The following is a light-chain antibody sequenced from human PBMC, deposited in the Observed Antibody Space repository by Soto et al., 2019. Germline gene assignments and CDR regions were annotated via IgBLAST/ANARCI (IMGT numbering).Light chain of an antibody. V-gene: IGKV3-15*01. CDR3: QQYNYWPRT. J-gene: IGKJ1*01. Sequence: EIVMTQSPATLSVSPGERATLSCRASQSVSSNLAWYQQKPGQAPRLLIYGASTRATGSPARFSGSGSGTEFTLTISSLQSEDFAVYYCQQYNYWPRTFGQGTKVEIK. CDR2: GAS. CDR1: QSVSSN.